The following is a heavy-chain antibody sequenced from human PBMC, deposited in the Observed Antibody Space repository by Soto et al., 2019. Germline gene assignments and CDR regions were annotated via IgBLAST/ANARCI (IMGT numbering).Heavy chain of an antibody. V-gene: IGHV4-61*01. CDR3: ARKTGAKYYYYYYGMAV. CDR1: GGSVSSGSYY. Sequence: PSETLSLTCTVSGGSVSSGSYYWSWIRQPPGKGLEWIGYIYYSGSTNYNPSLKSRVTISVDTSKNQFSLKLSSVTAADTAVCYCARKTGAKYYYYYYGMAVWGQGTTVTVSS. D-gene: IGHD3-10*01. CDR2: IYYSGST. J-gene: IGHJ6*02.